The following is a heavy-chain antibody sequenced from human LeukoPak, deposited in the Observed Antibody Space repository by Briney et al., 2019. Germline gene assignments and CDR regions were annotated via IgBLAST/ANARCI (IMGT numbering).Heavy chain of an antibody. Sequence: SETLSLTCTVSGYSISSGYYWGWIRQPPGKGLEWIGSIYHSGSTYYNPSLKSRVTISVDTSKNQFSLKLSSVTAADTAVYYCARLGGHGVVGPRTYYYYYYYMDVWGKGTTVTISS. V-gene: IGHV4-38-2*02. D-gene: IGHD3-16*01. CDR1: GYSISSGYY. CDR2: IYHSGST. J-gene: IGHJ6*03. CDR3: ARLGGHGVVGPRTYYYYYYYMDV.